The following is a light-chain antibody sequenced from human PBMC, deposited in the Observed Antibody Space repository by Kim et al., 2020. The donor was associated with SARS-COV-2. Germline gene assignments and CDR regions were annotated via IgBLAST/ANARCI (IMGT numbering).Light chain of an antibody. CDR3: QTWDSSTVV. J-gene: IGLJ2*01. V-gene: IGLV3-1*01. Sequence: VSPGQTASLTCSGDQLGDKFAYWYQQKLGQSPALVIYEDMKRPSGIPERFSGSNSGNTATLTISGTQAMDEADYYCQTWDSSTVVFGGGTQLTVL. CDR2: EDM. CDR1: QLGDKF.